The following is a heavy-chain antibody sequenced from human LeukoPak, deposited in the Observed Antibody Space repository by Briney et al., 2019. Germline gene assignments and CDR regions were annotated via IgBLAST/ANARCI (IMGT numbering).Heavy chain of an antibody. CDR2: ISSSSSTYI. V-gene: IGHV3-21*06. J-gene: IGHJ4*02. CDR3: ARVSTAASLAIDY. CDR1: GFTFSDYN. Sequence: GGSLRLSCAASGFTFSDYNMNWVRQAPGKGLEWVSVISSSSSTYIYYADSVKGRFTISRDNAKNSLYLQMNSLRAEDTAVYYCARVSTAASLAIDYWGQGTLVTVST. D-gene: IGHD6-13*01.